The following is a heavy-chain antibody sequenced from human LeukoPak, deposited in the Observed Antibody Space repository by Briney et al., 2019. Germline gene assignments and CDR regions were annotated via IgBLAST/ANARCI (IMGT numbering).Heavy chain of an antibody. D-gene: IGHD1-14*01. CDR3: ARVDRAGQEYFDY. J-gene: IGHJ4*02. V-gene: IGHV3-53*01. CDR2: T. Sequence: GGSLRLSCAASGFTVSSNCVSWVRQAPGKGLEWVTFYADSVTGRFTISRDNSKNTLYLQMNSLRAEDTAVYYCARVDRAGQEYFDYWGQGTLVTVSS. CDR1: GFTVSSNC.